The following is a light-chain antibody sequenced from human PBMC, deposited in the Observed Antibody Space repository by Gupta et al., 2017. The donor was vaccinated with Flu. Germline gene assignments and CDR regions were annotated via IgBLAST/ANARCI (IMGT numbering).Light chain of an antibody. V-gene: IGKV1-33*01. CDR1: KDIRIY. J-gene: IGKJ1*01. CDR2: DAS. CDR3: QQYHTLPT. Sequence: GNTVNITCQASKDIRIYLKWYQQKPGKAPKLLIYDASNLQKGVPSRFRGSGSGTEFTLTISSLQSEDIASYYCQQYHTLPTFGQGTRVDIK.